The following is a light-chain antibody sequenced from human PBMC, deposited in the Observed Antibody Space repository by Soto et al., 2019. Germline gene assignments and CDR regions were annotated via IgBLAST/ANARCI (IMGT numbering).Light chain of an antibody. Sequence: EILLTQSPGTLSLSPGERATLSCGAGKSVSNNYLAWYQQKPGQAPRLRIYGASNRATGIPDRFSGGGSGTEFTLTLSSLQPQDFAVYYCQHFNDWAQEDTFGQGTQVDIK. CDR3: QHFNDWAQEDT. CDR1: KSVSNNY. CDR2: GAS. V-gene: IGKV3-20*01. J-gene: IGKJ2*01.